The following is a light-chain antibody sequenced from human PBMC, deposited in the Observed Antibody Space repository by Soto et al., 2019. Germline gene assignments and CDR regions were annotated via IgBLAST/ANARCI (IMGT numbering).Light chain of an antibody. CDR2: AAS. Sequence: IQLTQSPSSLSASVGDRVTITCRASQGISSYLAWYQQKPGKAPNRLIYAASSLQSGVPSRFSGSGSGTEFTLTISSLQPEDFAAYYCLQHNSYPLTFGGGTKVDIK. CDR3: LQHNSYPLT. V-gene: IGKV1-9*01. J-gene: IGKJ4*01. CDR1: QGISSY.